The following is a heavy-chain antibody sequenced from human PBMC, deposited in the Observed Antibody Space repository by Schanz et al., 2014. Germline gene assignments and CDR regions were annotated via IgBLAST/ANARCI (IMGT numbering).Heavy chain of an antibody. D-gene: IGHD1-26*01. V-gene: IGHV3-48*01. Sequence: EVQLVESGGGLIQPGGSLRLSCSASTFTFDHYAMTWVRQAPGKGLEWVSYISGSSRTIYYADSMKGRFTVSRDNAENALYLQMNSLRGEDTGLYFCARGGSGSHYRLDYWGQGTLVTVSS. CDR3: ARGGSGSHYRLDY. CDR2: ISGSSRTI. CDR1: TFTFDHYA. J-gene: IGHJ4*02.